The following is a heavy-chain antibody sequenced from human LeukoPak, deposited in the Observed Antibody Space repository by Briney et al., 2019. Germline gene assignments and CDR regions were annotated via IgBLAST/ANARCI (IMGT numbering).Heavy chain of an antibody. CDR1: GGSISSYY. D-gene: IGHD3-3*01. CDR3: ARVDYDFWRGTPNWFDP. V-gene: IGHV4-59*01. Sequence: SETLSPTCTVSGGSISSYYWSWIRQPPGKGLEWIGYIYYSGSTNYNPSLKSRVTISVDTSKNQFSLKLSSVTAADTAVYYCARVDYDFWRGTPNWFDPWGQGTLVTVSS. CDR2: IYYSGST. J-gene: IGHJ5*02.